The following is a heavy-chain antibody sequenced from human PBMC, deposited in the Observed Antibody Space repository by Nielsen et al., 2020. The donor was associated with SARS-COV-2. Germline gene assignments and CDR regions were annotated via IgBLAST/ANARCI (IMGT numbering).Heavy chain of an antibody. J-gene: IGHJ5*02. CDR1: GFTFDDYA. CDR2: ISWNSGSI. Sequence: SLKISCAASGFTFDDYAMHWVRQASGKGLEWVSGISWNSGSIGYADSVKGRFTISRDNAKNSLYLQMNSLRAEDTALYYCAKGGDYGDNWFDPWGQGTLVTVSS. V-gene: IGHV3-9*01. CDR3: AKGGDYGDNWFDP. D-gene: IGHD4-17*01.